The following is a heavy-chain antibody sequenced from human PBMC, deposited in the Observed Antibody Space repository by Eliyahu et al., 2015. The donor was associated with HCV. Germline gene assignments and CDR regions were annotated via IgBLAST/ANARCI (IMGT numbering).Heavy chain of an antibody. CDR2: IHYSGST. Sequence: QVQLQESGPGLVKPSETLSLXCTXSGGSIXTYYWSWIRKAPGKGLEWIGYIHYSGSTNYNPSLKSRVTISLDTSKNQFSLKLTSVAAADTAVYFCASGGGGIAVAGTGGWFDPWGQGTLVTVSS. V-gene: IGHV4-59*01. CDR3: ASGGGGIAVAGTGGWFDP. CDR1: GGSIXTYY. J-gene: IGHJ5*02. D-gene: IGHD6-19*01.